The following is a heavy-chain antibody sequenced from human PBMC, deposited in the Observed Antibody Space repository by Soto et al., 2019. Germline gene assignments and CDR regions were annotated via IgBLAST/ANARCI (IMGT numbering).Heavy chain of an antibody. CDR1: GGSISSYY. CDR2: IYYSGST. J-gene: IGHJ3*02. Sequence: PSETLSLTCTVSGGSISSYYWSWIRQPPGKGLEWIWYIYYSGSTNYNPSLKSRVTISVDTSKNQFSLKLSSVTAADTAVYYCARSQDSSGWYAEAFDIWGQGTMVTVSS. CDR3: ARSQDSSGWYAEAFDI. D-gene: IGHD6-19*01. V-gene: IGHV4-59*01.